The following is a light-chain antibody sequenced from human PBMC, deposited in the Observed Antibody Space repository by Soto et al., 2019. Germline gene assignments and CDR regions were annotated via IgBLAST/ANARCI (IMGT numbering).Light chain of an antibody. CDR2: GNS. CDR1: SSNIGAGYD. CDR3: QSYDSSLTGSYV. V-gene: IGLV1-40*01. Sequence: QSVLTQPPSVSGAPGQRVTISCTGSSSNIGAGYDVHWYQQLPGTVPKLLIYGNSNRPSGVPDRFSDSKSGTSASLAITGLQPEDEADYYCQSYDSSLTGSYVFATGTKLTVL. J-gene: IGLJ1*01.